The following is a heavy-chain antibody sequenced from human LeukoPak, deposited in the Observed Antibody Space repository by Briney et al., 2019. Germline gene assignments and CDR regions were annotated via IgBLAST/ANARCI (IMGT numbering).Heavy chain of an antibody. D-gene: IGHD3-22*01. CDR1: GGSISSGGYY. Sequence: SETLSLTCTVSGGSISSGGYYWSWIRQHPGKGLEWIGYIYYSGSTYYNPSLKSRVTISVDTSKNQFSLKLSSVTAADTAVYYCARQYVSGYYYGWFDPWGQGTLVTVSS. J-gene: IGHJ5*02. CDR2: IYYSGST. CDR3: ARQYVSGYYYGWFDP. V-gene: IGHV4-31*03.